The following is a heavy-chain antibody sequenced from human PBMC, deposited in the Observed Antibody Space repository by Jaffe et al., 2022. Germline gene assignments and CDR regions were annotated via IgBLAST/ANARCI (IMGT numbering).Heavy chain of an antibody. Sequence: EVQLVESGGGLVKPGGSLRLSCSSSGFTFSDYTMNWVRQAPGKGLEWVASIGQTQTYIYYADSLKGRFTISRDNANNSLFLQINNLKADDTAVYYCVRDRGNWNFRGFDIWGQGTMVTVSS. D-gene: IGHD1-1*01. CDR1: GFTFSDYT. V-gene: IGHV3-21*01. CDR3: VRDRGNWNFRGFDI. CDR2: IGQTQTYI. J-gene: IGHJ3*02.